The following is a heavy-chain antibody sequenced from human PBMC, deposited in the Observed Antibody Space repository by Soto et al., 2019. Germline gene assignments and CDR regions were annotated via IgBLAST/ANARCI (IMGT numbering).Heavy chain of an antibody. J-gene: IGHJ4*02. CDR1: GGSISSYY. Sequence: QVQLQESGPGLVKPSETLSLTCTVSGGSISSYYWSWIRQPPGKGLEWIGYIYYSGSTNYNPSLKSPVTIPVPTSKNQLSLRLSSVTAADTAVYFCARGWGDAFGYWGQGTLVTVSS. CDR3: ARGWGDAFGY. CDR2: IYYSGST. D-gene: IGHD3-16*01. V-gene: IGHV4-59*01.